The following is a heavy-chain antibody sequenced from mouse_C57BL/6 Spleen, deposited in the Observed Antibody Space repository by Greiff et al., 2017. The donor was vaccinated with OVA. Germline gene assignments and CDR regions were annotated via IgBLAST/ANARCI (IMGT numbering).Heavy chain of an antibody. Sequence: VQLQQSGPELVKPGASVKISCKASGYTFTDYYMNWVKQSHGKSLEWIGDINPNNGGTSYNQKFKGKDTLTVDKSSSTAYMELRSLTSEDSAVYYCARGGLLRRYFDYWGQGTTLTVSS. CDR3: ARGGLLRRYFDY. CDR1: GYTFTDYY. J-gene: IGHJ2*01. D-gene: IGHD2-3*01. CDR2: INPNNGGT. V-gene: IGHV1-26*01.